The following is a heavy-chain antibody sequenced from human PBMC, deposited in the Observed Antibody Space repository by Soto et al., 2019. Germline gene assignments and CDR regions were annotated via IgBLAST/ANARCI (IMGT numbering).Heavy chain of an antibody. J-gene: IGHJ5*02. Sequence: SETLSLTCAVYGGSFSGYYCSWIRQPPGKGLEWIGEINHSGSTNYNPSLKSRVTISVDTSKNQFSLKLSSVTAADTAVYYCARGQYYDFWSGYYRRFSWFDPWGQGTLVTVSS. CDR3: ARGQYYDFWSGYYRRFSWFDP. CDR2: INHSGST. V-gene: IGHV4-34*01. CDR1: GGSFSGYY. D-gene: IGHD3-3*01.